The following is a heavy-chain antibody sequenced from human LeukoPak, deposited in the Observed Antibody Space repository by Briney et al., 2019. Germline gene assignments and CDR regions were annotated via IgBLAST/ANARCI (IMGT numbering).Heavy chain of an antibody. Sequence: SETLSLTCTVSGGSINNYYWSWIRQPPGTGLEWIGYIHYSGSTNYNPSLKSRVTISVDTSKNEFSLKVRSVTAADTAVYCARTTEGYCRGSTCYYYYYYMNAWGKGTTVTVSS. J-gene: IGHJ6*03. V-gene: IGHV4-59*01. CDR3: ARTTEGYCRGSTCYYYYYYMNA. CDR1: GGSINNYY. D-gene: IGHD2-15*01. CDR2: IHYSGST.